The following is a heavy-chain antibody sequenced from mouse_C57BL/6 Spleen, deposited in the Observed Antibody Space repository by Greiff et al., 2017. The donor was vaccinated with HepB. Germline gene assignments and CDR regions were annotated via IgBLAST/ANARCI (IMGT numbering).Heavy chain of an antibody. CDR2: ISDGGSYT. Sequence: DVHLVESGGGLVKPGGSLKLSCAASGFTFSSYAMSWVRQTPEKRLEWVATISDGGSYTYYPDNVKGRFTISRDNAKNNLYLQMSHLKSEDTAMYYCARFHDGYWYFDVWGTGTTVTVSS. CDR1: GFTFSSYA. V-gene: IGHV5-4*01. J-gene: IGHJ1*03. D-gene: IGHD2-3*01. CDR3: ARFHDGYWYFDV.